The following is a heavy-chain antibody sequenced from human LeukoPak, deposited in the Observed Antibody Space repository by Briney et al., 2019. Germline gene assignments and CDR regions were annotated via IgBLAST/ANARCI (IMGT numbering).Heavy chain of an antibody. V-gene: IGHV4-34*01. CDR1: GGSFSGYY. D-gene: IGHD6-13*01. CDR2: NNNSRST. CDR3: ARGGVAAAFDP. Sequence: SETLSLTCAVYGGSFSGYYWSWIRQPPGKGREWSGENNNSRSTTSNPALKSRVTTSVDTSKSQFSLKLSSVTAADTAVYYCARGGVAAAFDPWGQGTLVTVSS. J-gene: IGHJ5*02.